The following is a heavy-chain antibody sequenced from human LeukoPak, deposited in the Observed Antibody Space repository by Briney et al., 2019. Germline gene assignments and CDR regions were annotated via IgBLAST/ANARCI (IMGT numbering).Heavy chain of an antibody. CDR1: GYTLTGYY. Sequence: ASVKVSCKASGYTLTGYYMHWVRQAPGQGLEWMGIINPSGGSTSYAQKFQGRVTMTRDTSTSTVYMELSSLRSEDTAAYYCARGGQTTVVTSYYYYMDVWGKGTTVTVSS. D-gene: IGHD4-23*01. CDR3: ARGGQTTVVTSYYYYMDV. J-gene: IGHJ6*03. CDR2: INPSGGST. V-gene: IGHV1-46*01.